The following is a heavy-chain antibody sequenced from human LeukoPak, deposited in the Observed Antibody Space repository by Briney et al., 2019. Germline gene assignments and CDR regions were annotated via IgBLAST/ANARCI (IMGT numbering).Heavy chain of an antibody. Sequence: GGSLRLSCAASGFTFSSYSMNWVRQAPGKGLEWVSSISSGSSYIYYTDSVKGRFTISRDNAKNSLYLQINNLRAEDTAVYYCARDQGDYYDSSGYPLDYWGQGTLVTASS. V-gene: IGHV3-21*01. CDR2: ISSGSSYI. J-gene: IGHJ4*02. CDR1: GFTFSSYS. CDR3: ARDQGDYYDSSGYPLDY. D-gene: IGHD3-22*01.